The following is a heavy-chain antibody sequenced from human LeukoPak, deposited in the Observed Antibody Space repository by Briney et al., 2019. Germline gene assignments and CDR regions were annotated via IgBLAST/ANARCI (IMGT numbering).Heavy chain of an antibody. V-gene: IGHV1-18*01. Sequence: GASVKVSCKASGYVFTSYGISWVRQAPGQGLEWMGWISGYNGNTYYAQKFQGRVTMTTDTSTSTAYMELRSLRSDDTAVYYRTRDLQRRSSGWLTAAAGDYWGQGTLVTVSS. CDR3: TRDLQRRSSGWLTAAAGDY. J-gene: IGHJ4*02. D-gene: IGHD6-19*01. CDR2: ISGYNGNT. CDR1: GYVFTSYG.